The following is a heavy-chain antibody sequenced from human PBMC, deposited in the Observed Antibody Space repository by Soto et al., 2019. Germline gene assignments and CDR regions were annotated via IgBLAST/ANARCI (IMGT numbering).Heavy chain of an antibody. CDR2: ISGSGGST. V-gene: IGHV3-23*01. Sequence: GGSLRLSCAASGFTFTSYAMSWVRQSPGKGLEWVSAISGSGGSTYYADSVKGRFTISRDNSKNTLYLQMNSLRAEDTAVYYCAKGVYGVVAPRWFDPWGQGTLVTVSS. D-gene: IGHD3-22*01. CDR1: GFTFTSYA. J-gene: IGHJ5*02. CDR3: AKGVYGVVAPRWFDP.